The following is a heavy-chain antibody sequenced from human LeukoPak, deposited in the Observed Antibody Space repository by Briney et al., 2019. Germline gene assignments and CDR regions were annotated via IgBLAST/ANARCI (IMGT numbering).Heavy chain of an antibody. CDR3: ARAPRGSGWSHFFN. CDR2: ISSSSSYI. D-gene: IGHD6-19*01. J-gene: IGHJ4*02. V-gene: IGHV3-21*01. CDR1: GFTFSSYS. Sequence: PGGSLRLSCAASGFTFSSYSMNWVRQAPGKGLEWVSSISSSSSYISYADSVEGRFTISRDNAKNSLYLQMNGLRAEDTAVYYCARAPRGSGWSHFFNWGQGTLVTVSS.